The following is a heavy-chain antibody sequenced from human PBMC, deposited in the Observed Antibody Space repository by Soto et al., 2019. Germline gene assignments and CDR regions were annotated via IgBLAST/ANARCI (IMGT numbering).Heavy chain of an antibody. J-gene: IGHJ4*02. CDR3: AHSFGATYHFEF. CDR1: GFSRSTSGVG. V-gene: IGHV2-5*01. CDR2: IYWNDHK. D-gene: IGHD1-26*01. Sequence: QITLKESGPTLVKPTQTLTLTCTFSGFSRSTSGVGVGWIRQTPGKALEWLALIYWNDHKRYSPSLKSRLTITKDTAKNQVVLTITNMDPVDTATDYFAHSFGATYHFEFWGQGTLVTVSS.